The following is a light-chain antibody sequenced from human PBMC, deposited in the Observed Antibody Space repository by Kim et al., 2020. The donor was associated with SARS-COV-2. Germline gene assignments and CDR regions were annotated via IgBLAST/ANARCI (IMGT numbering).Light chain of an antibody. CDR2: GAS. CDR3: QQYGRSPWT. J-gene: IGKJ1*01. Sequence: PGERVTVSCRASQSVRSSHLAWYQQKPGQAPRLLIYGASNRATDIPARFSGSGFGTDFTLTISSLEPEDFAVYYCQQYGRSPWTFGQGTKVDIK. V-gene: IGKV3-20*01. CDR1: QSVRSSH.